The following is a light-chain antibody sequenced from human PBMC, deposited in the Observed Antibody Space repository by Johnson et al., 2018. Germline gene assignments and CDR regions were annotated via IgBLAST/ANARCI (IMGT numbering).Light chain of an antibody. CDR2: ENN. V-gene: IGLV1-51*02. J-gene: IGLJ1*01. Sequence: QSVLTQPPSVSAAPGQKVTISCSGSSSNIGNNYVSWYQQLPGTAPKLLIYENNKRPSGIPDRFSGSKYGTSATLGITGLQTGDEADYYCGTWDSSLSAGYFFGTGTKVTVL. CDR1: SSNIGNNY. CDR3: GTWDSSLSAGYF.